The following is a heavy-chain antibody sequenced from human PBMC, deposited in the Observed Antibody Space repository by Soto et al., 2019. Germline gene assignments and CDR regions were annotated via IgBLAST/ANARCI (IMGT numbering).Heavy chain of an antibody. V-gene: IGHV3-30*18. D-gene: IGHD2-8*02. CDR2: ISNAGSNK. CDR3: AKDRLANPPYCYYYYGMDV. CDR1: GFTFSSYG. J-gene: IGHJ6*02. Sequence: PGGSLRLSCAASGFTFSSYGIHLVRQSPGKGLEWVAFISNAGSNKYYEDSVKGRFTISRDHSKNTLYLQMNSLRAEDTAVYYCAKDRLANPPYCYYYYGMDVWGQGTKVTVSS.